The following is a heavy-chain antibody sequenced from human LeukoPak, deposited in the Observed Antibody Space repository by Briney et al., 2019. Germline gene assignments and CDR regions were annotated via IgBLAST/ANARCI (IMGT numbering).Heavy chain of an antibody. Sequence: GGSLRLSCAASGFTDSSNYMSWVRQAPGKGLEWVSVIYSGGSTYYADSVKGRFTISRDNSKNTLYLQMNSLRAEDTAVYYCARGLTCDILTGYYPHWGQGTLVTVSS. CDR1: GFTDSSNY. J-gene: IGHJ4*02. CDR3: ARGLTCDILTGYYPH. D-gene: IGHD3-9*01. CDR2: IYSGGST. V-gene: IGHV3-53*01.